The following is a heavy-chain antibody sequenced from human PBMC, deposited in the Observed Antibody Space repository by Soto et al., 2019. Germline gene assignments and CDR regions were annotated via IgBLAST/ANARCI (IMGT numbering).Heavy chain of an antibody. J-gene: IGHJ3*01. V-gene: IGHV3-33*01. CDR1: GFSFSSYG. Sequence: QVQLVESGGGVVQPGGSLRLSCAASGFSFSSYGMHWVRQAPGQGLEWVAIIYHDGSNKYYTDSVKCRFTISRDDSKNTLYLQMDSLRVDDTAVYYCARDVGSGWPYDAADVWGQGTVVSVSS. D-gene: IGHD6-19*01. CDR3: ARDVGSGWPYDAADV. CDR2: IYHDGSNK.